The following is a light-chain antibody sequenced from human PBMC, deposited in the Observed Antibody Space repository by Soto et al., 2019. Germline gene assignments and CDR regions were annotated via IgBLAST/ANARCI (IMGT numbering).Light chain of an antibody. CDR3: NSYTSKSTGV. J-gene: IGLJ1*01. CDR2: EVS. V-gene: IGLV2-14*01. Sequence: QSALTQPASVSGSPGQSITISCTGTSSDVGGYNYVSWYQQHPGKAPKLIIYEVSNRPSGVSNRFSGSKSGNTASLTISGLQAXDEADYYCNSYTSKSTGVFGTGTKVTVL. CDR1: SSDVGGYNY.